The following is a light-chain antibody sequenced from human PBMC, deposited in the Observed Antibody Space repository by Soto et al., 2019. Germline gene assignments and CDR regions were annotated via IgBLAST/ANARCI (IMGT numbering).Light chain of an antibody. CDR1: SRDVGSYIL. J-gene: IGLJ2*01. V-gene: IGLV2-23*02. CDR3: CSYAGSSTSVL. CDR2: EVT. Sequence: QSALTQPASVSGSPGQSITISCTGTSRDVGSYILVSWYQQHPGKAPKLMIYEVTKRPSGVSNRFSGSKSGNTASLTISGLQAEDEADYYCCSYAGSSTSVLFGGGTKVTVL.